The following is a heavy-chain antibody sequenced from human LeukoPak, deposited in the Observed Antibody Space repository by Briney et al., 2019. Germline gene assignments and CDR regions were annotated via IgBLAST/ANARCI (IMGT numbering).Heavy chain of an antibody. D-gene: IGHD3-3*01. CDR1: GGSFSGYY. CDR2: INHSGST. Sequence: SSETLSLTCAVYGGSFSGYYWSWIPQPPGKGLEWIGEINHSGSTNYNPSLKSRVIISVDTSKNQFSLKLSSVTAADTAVYYCARSSGLRFLEWSRYLDYWGQGTLVTVSS. CDR3: ARSSGLRFLEWSRYLDY. V-gene: IGHV4-34*01. J-gene: IGHJ4*02.